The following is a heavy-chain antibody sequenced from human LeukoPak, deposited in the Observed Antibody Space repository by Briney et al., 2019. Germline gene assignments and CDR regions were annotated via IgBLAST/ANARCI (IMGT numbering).Heavy chain of an antibody. V-gene: IGHV4-34*01. CDR1: GGSSNDYY. Sequence: SETLSLTCAVYGGSSNDYYWSWIRQPPGKGLEWIGEVNHSGRTNYNPSLKSRVTISQDTSKNQFSLKLRSVTAADTAVYFCARRGSGATVDYWGQGTLVTVSS. D-gene: IGHD4/OR15-4a*01. J-gene: IGHJ4*02. CDR2: VNHSGRT. CDR3: ARRGSGATVDY.